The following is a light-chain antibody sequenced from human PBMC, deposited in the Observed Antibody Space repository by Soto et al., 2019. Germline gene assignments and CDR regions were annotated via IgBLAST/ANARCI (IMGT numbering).Light chain of an antibody. CDR1: QSVGTS. CDR3: QHRGSWPRS. Sequence: DIVLTQSPATLSLSPGERATLSCTASQSVGTSLAWYKQQPGQAPRLLIHDAAYRASGIPERFSGSGSGTAFSLSISRLEPGDFAVYYCQHRGSWPRSFGRGTKVDIK. J-gene: IGKJ1*01. CDR2: DAA. V-gene: IGKV3-11*01.